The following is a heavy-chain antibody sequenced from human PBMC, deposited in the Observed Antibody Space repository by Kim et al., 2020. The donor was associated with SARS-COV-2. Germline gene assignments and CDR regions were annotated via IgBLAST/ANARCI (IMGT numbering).Heavy chain of an antibody. CDR1: GFTFGRFW. J-gene: IGHJ4*02. V-gene: IGHV3-74*01. CDR2: TNEDGTIT. CDR3: VSDLAGREGR. Sequence: GGTLRLSCAASGFTFGRFWMHWVRQVPGKGLVWVSRTNEDGTITNHADSVKGRFTISRDNAANSLFLQMNSLRGEDTAVYFCVSDLAGREGRWGQGTLVTVSS. D-gene: IGHD6-19*01.